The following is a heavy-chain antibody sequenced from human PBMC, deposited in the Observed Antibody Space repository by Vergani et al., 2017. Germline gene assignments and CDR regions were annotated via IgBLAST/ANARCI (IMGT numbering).Heavy chain of an antibody. CDR2: ISSDGGST. Sequence: EVQLLESGGGLVQPGGSLRLSCAASGFTFSTYAMTWVRQAPGKGLEWVSTISSDGGSTYYADSVKGRFTISRDNAKNSLHLQMNNLRAEDTAVYYCARQSRDVFCTNGVCPLGYWGQGALVTVSS. D-gene: IGHD2-8*01. J-gene: IGHJ4*02. CDR3: ARQSRDVFCTNGVCPLGY. CDR1: GFTFSTYA. V-gene: IGHV3-23*01.